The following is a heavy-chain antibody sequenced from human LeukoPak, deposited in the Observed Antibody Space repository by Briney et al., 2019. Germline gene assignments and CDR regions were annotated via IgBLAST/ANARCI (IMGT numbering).Heavy chain of an antibody. Sequence: PGGSLRLSCAASGLTFSSYAMSWVRQAPGKGLEWVSTMSSSGGYTYYADSVKGRFTISRDNSKNTLYLQMNSLRAEDTAVYYCAKDGDGSGSSFDYWGQGTLVTVSS. D-gene: IGHD3-10*01. CDR2: MSSSGGYT. V-gene: IGHV3-23*01. J-gene: IGHJ4*02. CDR3: AKDGDGSGSSFDY. CDR1: GLTFSSYA.